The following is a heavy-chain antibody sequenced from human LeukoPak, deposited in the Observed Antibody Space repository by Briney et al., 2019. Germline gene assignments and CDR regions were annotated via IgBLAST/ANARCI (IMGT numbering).Heavy chain of an antibody. D-gene: IGHD3-3*01. Sequence: GGSLRLSCAASGFTFSSYAMSWVRQAPGKGLEWVSAISGSGGSTYYADSVKGRFTISRDNSKNTPYLQMSSLRAEDTAVYYCAINLYDFWSGYPRTFDYWGQGTLVTVSS. CDR2: ISGSGGST. V-gene: IGHV3-23*01. J-gene: IGHJ4*02. CDR3: AINLYDFWSGYPRTFDY. CDR1: GFTFSSYA.